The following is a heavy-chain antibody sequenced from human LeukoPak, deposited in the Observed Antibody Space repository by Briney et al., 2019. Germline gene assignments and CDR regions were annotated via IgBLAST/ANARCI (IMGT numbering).Heavy chain of an antibody. D-gene: IGHD2-15*01. CDR3: ASCSGGSCYSFDY. CDR1: GFTFSSYA. CDR2: ISSNGGST. J-gene: IGHJ4*02. V-gene: IGHV3-64*01. Sequence: GGSLRLSCAASGFTFSSYAMHWVRQAPGKGLEYVSAISSNGGSTYYANSVKGRFTISRDNSKNTLYLQMGSLRAEDMAVYYCASCSGGSCYSFDYWAREPWSPSPQ.